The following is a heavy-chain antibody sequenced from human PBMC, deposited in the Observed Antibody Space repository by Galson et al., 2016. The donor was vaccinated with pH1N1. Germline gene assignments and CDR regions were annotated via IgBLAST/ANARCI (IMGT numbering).Heavy chain of an antibody. J-gene: IGHJ6*02. V-gene: IGHV4-61*02. D-gene: IGHD2-8*01. Sequence: TLSLTCTVSGDSISSGTYYWSWIRQPAGKGLEWIGRIYTSGNTNYNPSLKSRVTISVDTSKNQFSLKVSSVTAADTAVYYCARGGPCTKGVCLFYFYDYGVDVWGQGTTVTAS. CDR2: IYTSGNT. CDR3: ARGGPCTKGVCLFYFYDYGVDV. CDR1: GDSISSGTYY.